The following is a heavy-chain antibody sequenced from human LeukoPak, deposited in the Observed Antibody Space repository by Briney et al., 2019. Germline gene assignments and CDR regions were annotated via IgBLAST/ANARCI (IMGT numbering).Heavy chain of an antibody. CDR2: IRYDGSNK. D-gene: IGHD3-16*01. CDR1: GFTFSSYG. CDR3: AKDQIAYYDYVWGSAFDY. Sequence: GGSLRLSCAASGFTFSSYGMHWVRQAPGKGLEWVAFIRYDGSNKYYADSVKGRFTISRDNSKNTLYLQMNSRRADDTAVYYCAKDQIAYYDYVWGSAFDYWGQGTLVTVSS. V-gene: IGHV3-30*02. J-gene: IGHJ4*02.